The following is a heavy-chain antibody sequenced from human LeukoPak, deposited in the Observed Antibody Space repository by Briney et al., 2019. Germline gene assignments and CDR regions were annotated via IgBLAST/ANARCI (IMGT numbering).Heavy chain of an antibody. Sequence: PGGSLRLSCAASGFTFDRHTMHWVRQPPGKGPEWVSLIGWDGTNIDYADSVKGRFTISRDNSKNFVYLQMHCLRTEDTALYYCTKDMEWGMDVWGQGTTVIVSS. CDR1: GFTFDRHT. CDR3: TKDMEWGMDV. CDR2: IGWDGTNI. D-gene: IGHD3-3*01. V-gene: IGHV3-43*01. J-gene: IGHJ6*02.